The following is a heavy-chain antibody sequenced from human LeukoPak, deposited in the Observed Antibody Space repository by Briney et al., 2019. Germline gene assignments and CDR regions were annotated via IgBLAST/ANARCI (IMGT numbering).Heavy chain of an antibody. CDR1: GGSISSSSYY. V-gene: IGHV4-39*07. Sequence: PSETLSLTCTVSGGSISSSSYYWGWIRQPPGKGLEWIGSIYYSGSTYYNPSLKSRVTISVDTSKNQFSLKLSSVTAADTAVYYCARDGYYYDSSGYYGKFDYWGQGTLVTVSS. CDR2: IYYSGST. J-gene: IGHJ4*02. CDR3: ARDGYYYDSSGYYGKFDY. D-gene: IGHD3-22*01.